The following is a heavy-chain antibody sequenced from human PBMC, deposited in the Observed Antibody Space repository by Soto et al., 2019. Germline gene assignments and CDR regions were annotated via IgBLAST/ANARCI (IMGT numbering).Heavy chain of an antibody. V-gene: IGHV3-15*07. J-gene: IGHJ6*02. Sequence: PGGSLRLSCAASGFTFSNAWMNWVRQAPGKGLEWVGRIKSKTDGGTTDYAAPVKGRFTISRDDSKNTLYLQMNSLKTEDTAVYYCTTEEDQLLYYYYYGMDVWGQGTTVTVSS. CDR2: IKSKTDGGTT. CDR1: GFTFSNAW. D-gene: IGHD2-2*01. CDR3: TTEEDQLLYYYYYGMDV.